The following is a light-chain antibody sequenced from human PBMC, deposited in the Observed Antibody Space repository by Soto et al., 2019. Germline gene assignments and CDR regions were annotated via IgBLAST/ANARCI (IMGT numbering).Light chain of an antibody. CDR2: GAS. J-gene: IGKJ1*01. CDR1: QSVRSY. CDR3: QYYGGSPRA. Sequence: EIVLTQSPATLSLSPGERATLSCRASQSVRSYLAWYQQKPGQAPRLLIYGASIRATDIPARFSGSGSGTDFTLTISSLDPEDFAVYYCQYYGGSPRAFGPGTKVDIK. V-gene: IGKV3-20*01.